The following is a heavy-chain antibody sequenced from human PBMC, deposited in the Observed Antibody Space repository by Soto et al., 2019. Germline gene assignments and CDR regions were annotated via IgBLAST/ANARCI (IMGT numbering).Heavy chain of an antibody. CDR2: ISSSSSYI. Sequence: GSLRLSCAASGFTFSSYSMNWVRQAPGEGLEWVSSISSSSSYIYYADSVKGRFTISRDNAKNSLYLQMNSLRAEDTAVYYCARGDYGDYDAGWAFDIWGQGTMVTVSS. V-gene: IGHV3-21*01. CDR3: ARGDYGDYDAGWAFDI. D-gene: IGHD4-17*01. J-gene: IGHJ3*02. CDR1: GFTFSSYS.